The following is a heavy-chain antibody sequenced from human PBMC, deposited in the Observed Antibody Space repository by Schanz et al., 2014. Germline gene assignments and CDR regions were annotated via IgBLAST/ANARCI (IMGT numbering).Heavy chain of an antibody. CDR3: ARDAVALVPEYFMAV. CDR1: GFTFSRFG. CDR2: VWSDGNTK. Sequence: VQLVESGGGVVRPGRSLRLSCATSGFTFSRFGMHWVRQAPGKGPEWVALVWSDGNTKYYVDSVKGRFTISRDNSMNTLHLQIDGLRVEHTAVYYCARDAVALVPEYFMAVCGKGTPVTVSS. D-gene: IGHD2-15*01. V-gene: IGHV3-33*01. J-gene: IGHJ6*03.